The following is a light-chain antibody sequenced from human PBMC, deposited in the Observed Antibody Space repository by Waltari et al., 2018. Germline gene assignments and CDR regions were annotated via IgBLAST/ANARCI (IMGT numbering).Light chain of an antibody. Sequence: GVLTQSPLSLAVTLGQPASISCKSSQGLLNSNGNVYLGWYLQRPGQSPRRLIYQVSKRDSGVPDRFSGSGSDTDFTLRISRVEADDVGTYYCLQVPFTFGPGTKMEVK. V-gene: IGKV2-30*01. J-gene: IGKJ3*01. CDR3: LQVPFT. CDR1: QGLLNSNGNVY. CDR2: QVS.